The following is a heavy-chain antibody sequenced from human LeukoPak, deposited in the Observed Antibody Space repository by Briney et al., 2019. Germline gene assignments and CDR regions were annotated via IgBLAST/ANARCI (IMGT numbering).Heavy chain of an antibody. D-gene: IGHD6-19*01. CDR1: GGTFISYA. Sequence: SVKVSCKASGGTFISYAISWVRQAPGQGLEWMGRIIPIFGTANYAQKFQGRVTITTDESTSTAYMELSSLRSEDTAVYYCASAYSSGWYERLDYWGQGTLVTVSS. CDR2: IIPIFGTA. J-gene: IGHJ4*02. V-gene: IGHV1-69*05. CDR3: ASAYSSGWYERLDY.